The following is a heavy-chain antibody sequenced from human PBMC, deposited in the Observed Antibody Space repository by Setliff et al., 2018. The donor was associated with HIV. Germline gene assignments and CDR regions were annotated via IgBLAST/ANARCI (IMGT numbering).Heavy chain of an antibody. J-gene: IGHJ4*02. D-gene: IGHD5-12*01. V-gene: IGHV3-7*03. Sequence: GGSLRLSCAASGFTFSRYWMSWLRQAPGKGLEWVANIKEDGSEQYYVGSVRGRFTISRDNAKNSLYLQMNSLRAEDMAVYYCARDSAGYDYWGQGTLVTVSS. CDR3: ARDSAGYDY. CDR1: GFTFSRYW. CDR2: IKEDGSEQ.